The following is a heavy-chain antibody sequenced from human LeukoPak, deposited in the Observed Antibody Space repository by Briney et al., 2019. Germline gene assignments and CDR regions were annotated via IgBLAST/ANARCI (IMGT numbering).Heavy chain of an antibody. D-gene: IGHD6-13*01. CDR2: ISSSSSYI. Sequence: PGGSLRLSCAASGFTFSIYSMNWVRQAPGKGLEWVSSISSSSSYIYYADSVKGRFTISRDNAKNSLYLQMNSLRAEDTAVYYCARDRRGIAAAGTNDYWGQGTLVTVSS. V-gene: IGHV3-21*01. CDR1: GFTFSIYS. CDR3: ARDRRGIAAAGTNDY. J-gene: IGHJ4*02.